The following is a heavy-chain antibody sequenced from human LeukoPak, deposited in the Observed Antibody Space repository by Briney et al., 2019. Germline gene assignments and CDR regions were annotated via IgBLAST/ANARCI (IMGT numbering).Heavy chain of an antibody. J-gene: IGHJ4*02. CDR2: ISYDGSNK. CDR1: GITFSSYA. D-gene: IGHD1-26*01. V-gene: IGHV3-30*04. Sequence: GRSLRLSCAASGITFSSYAMHWVRQAPGKGLEWVAVISYDGSNKYYADSVKGRFTISRDNSKNTLYLQMNSLRAEDTAVYYYERARGWEYDYWGQGTLVTVSS. CDR3: ERARGWEYDY.